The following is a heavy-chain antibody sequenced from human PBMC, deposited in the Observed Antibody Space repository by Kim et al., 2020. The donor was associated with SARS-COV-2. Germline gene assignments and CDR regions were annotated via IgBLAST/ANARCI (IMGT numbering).Heavy chain of an antibody. Sequence: GGSLRLSCAASGFTFSSYWMSWVRQAPGKGLEWVANIKQDGSEKYYVDSVKGRFTISRDNAKNSLYLQMNSLRAEDTAVYYCARDQVYYDSSGPPDYYYYYGMDGWGQGTTVTVSS. J-gene: IGHJ6*02. CDR2: IKQDGSEK. V-gene: IGHV3-7*03. CDR1: GFTFSSYW. D-gene: IGHD3-22*01. CDR3: ARDQVYYDSSGPPDYYYYYGMDG.